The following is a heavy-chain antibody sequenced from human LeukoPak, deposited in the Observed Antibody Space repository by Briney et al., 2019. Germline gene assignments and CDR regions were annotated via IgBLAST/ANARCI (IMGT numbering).Heavy chain of an antibody. Sequence: SETLSLTCAVYGGSFSGYYWSWIRQPPGKGLEWIGEINHSGSTNYNPSLKSRVTISVDTSKNQLSLKLSSVTAADTAVYYCAGGYSGYETFDYWGQGTLVTVSS. CDR1: GGSFSGYY. J-gene: IGHJ4*02. CDR2: INHSGST. V-gene: IGHV4-34*01. CDR3: AGGYSGYETFDY. D-gene: IGHD5-12*01.